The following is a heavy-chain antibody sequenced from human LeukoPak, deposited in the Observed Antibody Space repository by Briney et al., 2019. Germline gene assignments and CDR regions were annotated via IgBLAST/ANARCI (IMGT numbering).Heavy chain of an antibody. V-gene: IGHV1-18*01. Sequence: ASVKVSCKASGFVFTGYGFTWVRQAPGQGLEWMGWISANDGKTHYSERHQGRVTMTTDTVTSTAYMELSSLRSEDTAVYYCARGYCSSTSCYAGWFDPWGQGTLVTVSS. CDR2: ISANDGKT. CDR3: ARGYCSSTSCYAGWFDP. CDR1: GFVFTGYG. J-gene: IGHJ5*02. D-gene: IGHD2-2*01.